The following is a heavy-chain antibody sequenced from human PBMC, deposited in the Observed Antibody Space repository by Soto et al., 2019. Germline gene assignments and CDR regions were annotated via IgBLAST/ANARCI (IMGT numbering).Heavy chain of an antibody. D-gene: IGHD5-12*01. V-gene: IGHV1-18*01. Sequence: QVQLVQSGAEVKKPGASVKVACKASGYTFTSYGISWVRQAPGQGLEWMGWISAYNGNTNYAQKLQGRVTMTTDTSTSTAYMELRSLRSDDTAVYYCARDNMSGYDLGIDAFDIWGQGTMVTVSS. J-gene: IGHJ3*02. CDR1: GYTFTSYG. CDR3: ARDNMSGYDLGIDAFDI. CDR2: ISAYNGNT.